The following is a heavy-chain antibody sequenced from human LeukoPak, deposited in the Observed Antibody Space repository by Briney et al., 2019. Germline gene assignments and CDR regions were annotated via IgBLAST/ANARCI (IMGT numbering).Heavy chain of an antibody. CDR1: GYTFTGYY. CDR3: AREFFTAAAGMALGY. J-gene: IGHJ4*02. D-gene: IGHD6-13*01. Sequence: ASVKVSCKASGYTFTGYYMHWVRQAPGQGLEWMGWINPNSGGTNYAQKFQGRVTMTRDTSISTAYMELSRLRSDDTAVYYCAREFFTAAAGMALGYWGQGTLVTVSS. V-gene: IGHV1-2*02. CDR2: INPNSGGT.